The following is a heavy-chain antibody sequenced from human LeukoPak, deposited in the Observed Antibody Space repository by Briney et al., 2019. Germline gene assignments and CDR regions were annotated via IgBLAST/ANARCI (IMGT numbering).Heavy chain of an antibody. CDR2: ISGSGGST. Sequence: PGGSLRLSCAASGFTFSSYAMSWVRQAPGKGLEWVSAISGSGGSTYYADSVKGRFTISRDNSKNTLYLQINSLRAEGTAVYYCAKSRARIAVAGTVYFQHWGQGTLVTVSS. CDR1: GFTFSSYA. D-gene: IGHD6-19*01. V-gene: IGHV3-23*01. CDR3: AKSRARIAVAGTVYFQH. J-gene: IGHJ1*01.